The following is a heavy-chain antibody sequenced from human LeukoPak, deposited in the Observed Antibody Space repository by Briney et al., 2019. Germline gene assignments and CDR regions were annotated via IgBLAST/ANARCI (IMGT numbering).Heavy chain of an antibody. CDR2: IKQDGSTK. CDR3: ASDPPWANDAFDI. V-gene: IGHV3-7*01. J-gene: IGHJ3*02. CDR1: GFTFSSYW. D-gene: IGHD7-27*01. Sequence: GGSLRLSCAASGFTFSSYWMSWVRQAPGKGLEWVANIKQDGSTKYYVDSVKGRFTISRDNAKNSLYLQMNSLRAEDTAVYYCASDPPWANDAFDIWGQGTMVNVSS.